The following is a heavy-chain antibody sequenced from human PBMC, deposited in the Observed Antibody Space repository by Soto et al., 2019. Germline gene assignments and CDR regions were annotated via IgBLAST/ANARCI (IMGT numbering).Heavy chain of an antibody. V-gene: IGHV3-23*01. CDR1: GFTFSSYA. CDR3: AKADTDSLLWFGELLTRVNYYGMDV. D-gene: IGHD3-10*01. Sequence: VGSLILSCAASGFTFSSYAMSWVRKAPGKGLEWVSAISGSGGSTYYADSVKGRFTISRDNSKNTLYLQMNSLRAEDTAVYYCAKADTDSLLWFGELLTRVNYYGMDVWGQGTTVTVSS. CDR2: ISGSGGST. J-gene: IGHJ6*02.